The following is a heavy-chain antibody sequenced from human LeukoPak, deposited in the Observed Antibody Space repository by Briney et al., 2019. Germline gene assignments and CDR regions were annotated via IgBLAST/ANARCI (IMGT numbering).Heavy chain of an antibody. V-gene: IGHV1-69*06. Sequence: GSSVKVSCKASGGTFSSYAISWVRQAPGQGLEWMGGIIPIFGTANYAQKFQGRVTITADKSTSTAYMELSSLRSEDTAVYYCARGNYDYVWGSYYHAFDIWGQGTTVTVSS. J-gene: IGHJ3*02. D-gene: IGHD3-16*01. CDR1: GGTFSSYA. CDR2: IIPIFGTA. CDR3: ARGNYDYVWGSYYHAFDI.